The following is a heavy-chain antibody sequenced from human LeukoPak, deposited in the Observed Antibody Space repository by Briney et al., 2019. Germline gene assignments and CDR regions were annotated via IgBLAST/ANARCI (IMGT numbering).Heavy chain of an antibody. CDR1: GGSISSYY. Sequence: SETLSLTCTVSGGSISSYYWSWIRQPAGKGLEWIGRIYTSGSTNYNPSLKSRVTMSVDTSKNQFSLKLSSVTAADTAVYYCARVGYFGSGNYYNDRGAFDYWGQGTLVTVSS. V-gene: IGHV4-4*07. D-gene: IGHD3-10*01. CDR2: IYTSGST. J-gene: IGHJ4*02. CDR3: ARVGYFGSGNYYNDRGAFDY.